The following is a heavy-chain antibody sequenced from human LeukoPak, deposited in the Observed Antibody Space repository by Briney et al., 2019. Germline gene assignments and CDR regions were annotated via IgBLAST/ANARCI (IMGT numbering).Heavy chain of an antibody. Sequence: SVKVSCKASGGTFSSYAISWVRQAPEQGLEWMGRIIPIFGIANYAQKFRGRVTITADKSTSTAYMELSSLRSEDTAVYYCARDSDVVVPAASTGYWFDPWGQGTLVTVSS. CDR1: GGTFSSYA. V-gene: IGHV1-69*04. D-gene: IGHD2-2*01. CDR2: IIPIFGIA. CDR3: ARDSDVVVPAASTGYWFDP. J-gene: IGHJ5*02.